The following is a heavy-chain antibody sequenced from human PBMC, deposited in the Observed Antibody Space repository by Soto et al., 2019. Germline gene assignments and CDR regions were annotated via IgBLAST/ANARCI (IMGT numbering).Heavy chain of an antibody. CDR3: ARGLRTIFGVVIRGPGFDP. J-gene: IGHJ5*02. V-gene: IGHV1-8*01. Sequence: GASVKVSCKASGYTFTSYDINWVRQATGQGLEWMGWMNPNSGNTGYAQKFQGRVTMTRNTSISTAYMELSSLRSEDTAVYYCARGLRTIFGVVIRGPGFDPWGQGTLVTVSS. CDR2: MNPNSGNT. CDR1: GYTFTSYD. D-gene: IGHD3-3*01.